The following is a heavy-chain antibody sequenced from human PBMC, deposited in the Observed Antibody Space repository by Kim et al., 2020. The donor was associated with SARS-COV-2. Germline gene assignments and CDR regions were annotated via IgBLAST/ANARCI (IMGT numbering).Heavy chain of an antibody. V-gene: IGHV4-59*01. D-gene: IGHD4-17*01. Sequence: SETLSLTCTVSGGSISSYYWSWIRQPPWKGLEWIGYIYYSGSTNYNPSLKSRVTISVDTSKNQFSLKLSSVTAADTAVYYCARFGGFTTGFDYGDSTPFYFDYWGQGTLVTFSS. J-gene: IGHJ4*02. CDR3: ARFGGFTTGFDYGDSTPFYFDY. CDR2: IYYSGST. CDR1: GGSISSYY.